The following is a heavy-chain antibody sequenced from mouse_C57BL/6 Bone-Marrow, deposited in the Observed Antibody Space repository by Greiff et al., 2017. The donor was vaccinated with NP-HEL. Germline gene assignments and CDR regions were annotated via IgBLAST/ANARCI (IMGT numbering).Heavy chain of an antibody. J-gene: IGHJ4*01. CDR3: ASLYDGYGYAMDY. D-gene: IGHD2-3*01. V-gene: IGHV5-6*01. Sequence: EVQRVESGGDLVKPGGSLKLSCAASGFTFSSYGMSWVRQTPDKRLEWVATISSGGSYTYYPDSVKGRFTISRDNAKNTLYLQMSSLKSEDTAMYYCASLYDGYGYAMDYWGQGTSVTVSS. CDR2: ISSGGSYT. CDR1: GFTFSSYG.